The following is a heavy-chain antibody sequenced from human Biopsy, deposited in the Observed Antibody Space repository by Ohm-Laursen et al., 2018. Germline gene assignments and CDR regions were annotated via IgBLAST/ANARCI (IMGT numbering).Heavy chain of an antibody. Sequence: SDTLSLTCTVSGGSITISSYYWGWIRQPPGKGLEWIANIYYSGSTYYNPSLKSRVSISVDTSKNQFSLNLNSVTAADTAVYYCARHPTGFWFDPWGQGTLVIVSS. J-gene: IGHJ5*02. CDR3: ARHPTGFWFDP. CDR2: IYYSGST. V-gene: IGHV4-39*01. CDR1: GGSITISSYY.